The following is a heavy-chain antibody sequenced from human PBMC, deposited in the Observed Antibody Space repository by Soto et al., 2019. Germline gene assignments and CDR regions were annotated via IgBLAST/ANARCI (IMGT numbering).Heavy chain of an antibody. CDR1: GFTFSSYG. D-gene: IGHD2-15*01. V-gene: IGHV3-30*18. CDR3: AKDRGRYCSGGSCYSLDY. CDR2: ISYDGSNK. J-gene: IGHJ4*02. Sequence: QVQLVESGGGVVQPGRSLRLSCAASGFTFSSYGIHWVRQAPGKGLEWVAVISYDGSNKYYADSVKGRFTISRDNSKNTLYLQMNSLRAEDTAVYYCAKDRGRYCSGGSCYSLDYWGQGTLVTVSS.